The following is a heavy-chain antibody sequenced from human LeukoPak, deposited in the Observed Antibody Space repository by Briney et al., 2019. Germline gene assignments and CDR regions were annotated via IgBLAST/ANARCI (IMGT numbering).Heavy chain of an antibody. CDR1: GFSFSNYW. V-gene: IGHV3-21*01. J-gene: IGHJ4*02. D-gene: IGHD2-15*01. CDR3: AREWSLSY. CDR2: ISSSSSYI. Sequence: GGSLRLSCAAPGFSFSNYWMHWVRQAPGKGLEWVSSISSSSSYIYYADSVKGRFTISRDNAKNSLYLQMNSLRAEDTAIYYCAREWSLSYWGQGALVTVSS.